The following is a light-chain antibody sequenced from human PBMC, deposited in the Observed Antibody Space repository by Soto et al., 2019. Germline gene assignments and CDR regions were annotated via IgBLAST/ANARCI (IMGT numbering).Light chain of an antibody. CDR1: TSDVGSYNY. J-gene: IGLJ1*01. V-gene: IGLV2-14*01. CDR2: EVT. Sequence: QSALTQPASVSGSPGQSITISCTGTTSDVGSYNYVSWHQQLPGQAPKLMIYEVTYRASGVPDRFSASKSGNTASLPISGLQAGDEADYYCSSYRSSSTYVFGTGTKLTVL. CDR3: SSYRSSSTYV.